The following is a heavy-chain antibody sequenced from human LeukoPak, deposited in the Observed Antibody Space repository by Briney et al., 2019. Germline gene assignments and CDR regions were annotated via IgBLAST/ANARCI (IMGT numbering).Heavy chain of an antibody. CDR2: INSDGSST. Sequence: GGSLRLSCVASGFTFSSYWMHWVRQAPGKGLVWVSRINSDGSSTSYADSVKGRFTISRDNAKNTVYLQMNSLRAEDTAVYYCARDGYSNYYYGMDVWGQGTTVTVSS. J-gene: IGHJ6*02. V-gene: IGHV3-74*01. CDR3: ARDGYSNYYYGMDV. CDR1: GFTFSSYW. D-gene: IGHD4-11*01.